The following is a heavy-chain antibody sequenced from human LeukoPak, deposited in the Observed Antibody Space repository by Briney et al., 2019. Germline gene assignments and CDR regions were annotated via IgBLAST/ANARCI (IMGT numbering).Heavy chain of an antibody. Sequence: GGSLRLSCAASGFTFSSYWMSWVRQAPGKGLEWVANIKQDGSEKYYVDSVKGRFTISRDNAKNSLYLQMNSLRAEDTAVYYCARDRGNYYGSGSYYRWVYYYYYGMDVWGQGTTVTVSS. D-gene: IGHD3-10*01. CDR2: IKQDGSEK. V-gene: IGHV3-7*01. CDR3: ARDRGNYYGSGSYYRWVYYYYYGMDV. J-gene: IGHJ6*02. CDR1: GFTFSSYW.